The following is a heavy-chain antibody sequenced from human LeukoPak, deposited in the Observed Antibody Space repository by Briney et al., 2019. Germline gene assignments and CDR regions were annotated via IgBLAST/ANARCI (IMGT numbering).Heavy chain of an antibody. CDR3: ARVAFGSSSNFDY. Sequence: SETLSLTCTVSGGSISSSSYYWGWIRQPPGKGLEWIGSIYYSGSTYYNPSLKSRVTISVDTSKNQFSLKLSSVTAADTAVYYCARVAFGSSSNFDYWGQGTLVTVSS. CDR1: GGSISSSSYY. V-gene: IGHV4-39*01. D-gene: IGHD6-6*01. J-gene: IGHJ4*02. CDR2: IYYSGST.